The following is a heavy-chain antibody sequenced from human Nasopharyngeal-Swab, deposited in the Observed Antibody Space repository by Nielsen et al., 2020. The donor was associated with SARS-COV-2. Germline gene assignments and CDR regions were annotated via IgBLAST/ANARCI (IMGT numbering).Heavy chain of an antibody. CDR3: ARLPTALVGWKDY. V-gene: IGHV1-2*02. CDR1: GYTFTGYY. Sequence: ASVKVSCKASGYTFTGYYMHWVRQAPGQGLEWMGWINPNSGGTNYAQKFQGRVTMTRDTSISTAYMELSGLRSDDTAVYYCARLPTALVGWKDYWGQGTLVTVSS. D-gene: IGHD5-18*01. CDR2: INPNSGGT. J-gene: IGHJ4*02.